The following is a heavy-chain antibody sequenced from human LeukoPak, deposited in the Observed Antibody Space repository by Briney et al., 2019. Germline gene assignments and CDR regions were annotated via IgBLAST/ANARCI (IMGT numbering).Heavy chain of an antibody. CDR3: ARDKKALVGVTPAFDI. J-gene: IGHJ3*02. CDR2: IFYSGST. CDR1: GGSISTSNYY. D-gene: IGHD1-26*01. Sequence: SETLSLTCTVSGGSISTSNYYWGWIRQPPGKGLEWIGNIFYSGSTYYSPSLKSRVTISLDTSRNQFSLKLSSVTAADTAVYYCARDKKALVGVTPAFDIWGQGTMVTVSS. V-gene: IGHV4-39*07.